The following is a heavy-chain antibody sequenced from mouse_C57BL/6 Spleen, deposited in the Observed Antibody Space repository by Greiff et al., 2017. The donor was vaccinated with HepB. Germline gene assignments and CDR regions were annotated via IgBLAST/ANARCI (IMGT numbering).Heavy chain of an antibody. CDR2: IDPSDSYT. CDR1: GYTFTSYW. CDR3: ARTGGYFDY. V-gene: IGHV1-50*01. J-gene: IGHJ2*01. Sequence: QVRLQQSGAELVKPGASVKLSCKASGYTFTSYWMQWVKQRPGQGLEWIGEIDPSDSYTNYNQKFKGKATLTVDTSSSTAYMQLSSLTSEDSAVYYCARTGGYFDYWGQGTTLTVSS.